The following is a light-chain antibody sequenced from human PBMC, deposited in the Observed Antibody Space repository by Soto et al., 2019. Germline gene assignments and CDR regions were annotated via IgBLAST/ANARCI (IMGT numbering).Light chain of an antibody. CDR2: GAS. CDR1: QNVNTN. J-gene: IGKJ4*01. V-gene: IGKV3-15*01. CDR3: QQYIDWPLT. Sequence: EIVMTQSPATLSVSPGEGATLSCRASQNVNTNLAWYEQKPGQAPRLLISGASTRATGVPARFSGSGPGTEFTLTISSLQSEDSAVYYCQQYIDWPLTFGGGTKVEIK.